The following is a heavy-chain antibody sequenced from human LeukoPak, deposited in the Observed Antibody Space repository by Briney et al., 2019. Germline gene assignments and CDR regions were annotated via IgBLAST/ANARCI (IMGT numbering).Heavy chain of an antibody. J-gene: IGHJ4*02. Sequence: ASVEVPCKASGYTFSGYAIHWVRQAPGQRFEWMGWINAGNGHTKYSQNFQGRVTITRDSSANIVYMDVSSLTSEDTAVYYCARGIWSATRVDYYLDNWGRGTLVTVSS. CDR1: GYTFSGYA. D-gene: IGHD5-24*01. V-gene: IGHV1-3*01. CDR3: ARGIWSATRVDYYLDN. CDR2: INAGNGHT.